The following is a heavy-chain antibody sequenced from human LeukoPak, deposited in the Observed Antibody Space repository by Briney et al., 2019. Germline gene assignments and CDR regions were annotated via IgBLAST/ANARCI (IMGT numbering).Heavy chain of an antibody. V-gene: IGHV3-30-3*01. CDR3: ARDQF. J-gene: IGHJ3*01. Sequence: AGSLRLSCAASGFTFSSYARHWGRQAPGKGLEWVAVISYDGSNKYYADSVKGRFTIFRDNSKTTLYLQMNSLRAEDTAVYYCARDQFWGQGTMVTVSS. CDR1: GFTFSSYA. CDR2: ISYDGSNK.